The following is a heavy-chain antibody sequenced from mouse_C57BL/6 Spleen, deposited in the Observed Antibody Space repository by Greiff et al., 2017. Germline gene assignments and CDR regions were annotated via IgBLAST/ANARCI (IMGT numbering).Heavy chain of an antibody. CDR1: GFTFSDYY. V-gene: IGHV5-12*01. J-gene: IGHJ2*01. Sequence: DVKLVESGGGLVQPGGSLKLSCAASGFTFSDYYMYWVRQTPEKRLEWVAYISNGGGSTYYPDTVKGRFTISRDNAKNTLYLQMSRLKSEDTAMYYCARQGIYYFDYWGQGTTLTVSS. CDR3: ARQGIYYFDY. CDR2: ISNGGGST.